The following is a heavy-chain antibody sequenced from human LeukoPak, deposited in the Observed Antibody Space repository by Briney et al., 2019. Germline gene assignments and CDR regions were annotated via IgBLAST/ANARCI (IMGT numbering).Heavy chain of an antibody. J-gene: IGHJ4*02. D-gene: IGHD3-9*01. CDR1: GFTFSSYS. CDR3: AREPRRVDFDWLLHTGDLDY. V-gene: IGHV3-21*01. Sequence: PGGSLRLSCAASGFTFSSYSMNWVRQAPGKGLEWVSSIGSSSSYIYYADSVKGRFTISRDNAKNSLYLQMNSLRAEDTAVYYCAREPRRVDFDWLLHTGDLDYWGQGTLVTVSS. CDR2: IGSSSSYI.